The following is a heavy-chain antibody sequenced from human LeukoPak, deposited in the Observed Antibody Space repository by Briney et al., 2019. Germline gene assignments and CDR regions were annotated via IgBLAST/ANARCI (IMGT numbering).Heavy chain of an antibody. D-gene: IGHD3-10*01. CDR2: VYHSAST. V-gene: IGHV4-38-2*02. J-gene: IGHJ4*02. Sequence: PSETLSLTCTVSGYSISNPYYWGWIRQPPGKGLEWIGSVYHSASTYYNPSLESRVTMSIDTSNNQFSLKLTSVTAADTAVYYCARQQERITMIRGPFDYWGQGTLVTVSS. CDR1: GYSISNPYY. CDR3: ARQQERITMIRGPFDY.